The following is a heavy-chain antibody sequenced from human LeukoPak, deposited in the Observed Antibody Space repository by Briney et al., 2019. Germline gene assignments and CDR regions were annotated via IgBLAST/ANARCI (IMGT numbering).Heavy chain of an antibody. CDR3: ARDNYGSGSYYNVAFDI. V-gene: IGHV1-8*02. Sequence: ASVKVSCKASGYTFTSYDINWVRQATGQGLEWMGWMNPNSGNTGYAQKFQGRVTMTRDTSISTAYMELSRLRSDDTAVYYCARDNYGSGSYYNVAFDIWGQGTMVTVSS. CDR1: GYTFTSYD. D-gene: IGHD3-10*01. CDR2: MNPNSGNT. J-gene: IGHJ3*02.